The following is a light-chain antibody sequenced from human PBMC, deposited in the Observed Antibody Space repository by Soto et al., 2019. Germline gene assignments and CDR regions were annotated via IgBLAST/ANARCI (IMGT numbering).Light chain of an antibody. J-gene: IGLJ3*02. CDR1: SSNIGSNS. Sequence: QSVLIQPPSASGTPGQRVIIACSGSSSNIGSNSVNWYQQLPGAAPKLLIYGNDRRPSGVPDRFSGSKSGTSASLAISGLQSEDEADYYCAAWDDSLNAWLFGGGTKLTVL. CDR2: GND. V-gene: IGLV1-44*01. CDR3: AAWDDSLNAWL.